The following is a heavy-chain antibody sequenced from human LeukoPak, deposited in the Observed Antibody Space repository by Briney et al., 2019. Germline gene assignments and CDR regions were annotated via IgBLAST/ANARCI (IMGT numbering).Heavy chain of an antibody. Sequence: GGSLRLSCAASGFTFSAFGMNWVRQAPGKGLEWVSTITNSGGSTYYVDSVKGRFTISRDNSKNTLYLQMNSLRAEDTAKYYCTKDYCGKFCSAVWGQGTTVTVSS. CDR1: GFTFSAFG. D-gene: IGHD3-9*01. J-gene: IGHJ6*02. CDR2: ITNSGGST. CDR3: TKDYCGKFCSAV. V-gene: IGHV3-23*01.